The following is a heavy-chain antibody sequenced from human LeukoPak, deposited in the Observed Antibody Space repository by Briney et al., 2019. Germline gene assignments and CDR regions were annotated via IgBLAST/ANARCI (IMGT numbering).Heavy chain of an antibody. D-gene: IGHD3-10*01. CDR3: ARLAGGRSGYFDY. V-gene: IGHV4-34*01. CDR1: GGSFSGYY. Sequence: SETLSLTCAVYGGSFSGYYWSWIRQPPGKGLEWIGEINHSGSTNYNPSLKSRVTISVETSKNQFSLNLSSVTAADTAVYYCARLAGGRSGYFDYWGQGTLVTVSS. CDR2: INHSGST. J-gene: IGHJ4*02.